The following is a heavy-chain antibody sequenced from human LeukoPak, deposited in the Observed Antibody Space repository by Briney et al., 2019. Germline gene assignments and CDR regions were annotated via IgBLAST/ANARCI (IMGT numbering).Heavy chain of an antibody. V-gene: IGHV1-2*04. J-gene: IGHJ4*02. CDR2: INPNSGGT. Sequence: ASVKVFCKASGYTFTGYYMHWVRQAPGQGLEWMGWINPNSGGTNYAQKFQGWVTMTRDTSISTAYMELSRLRSDDTAVYYCARGLWFGLDYFDYWGQGTLVTVSS. CDR1: GYTFTGYY. CDR3: ARGLWFGLDYFDY. D-gene: IGHD3-10*01.